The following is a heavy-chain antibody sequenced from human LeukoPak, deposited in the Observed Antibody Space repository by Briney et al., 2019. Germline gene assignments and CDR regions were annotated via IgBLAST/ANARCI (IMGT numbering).Heavy chain of an antibody. CDR3: AKDHLYYYDSSGIADY. CDR1: GGSICSSSYY. Sequence: ETLSLTCTVSGGSICSSSYYWGWIRQPPGKGLEWVSAISGSGGSTYYADSVKGRFTISRDNSKNTLYLQMNSLRAEDTAVYYCAKDHLYYYDSSGIADYWGQGTLVTVSS. CDR2: ISGSGGST. J-gene: IGHJ4*02. D-gene: IGHD3-22*01. V-gene: IGHV3-23*01.